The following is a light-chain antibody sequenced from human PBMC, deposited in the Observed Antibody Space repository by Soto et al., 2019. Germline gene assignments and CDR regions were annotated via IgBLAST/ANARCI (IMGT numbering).Light chain of an antibody. CDR1: HDIRHY. Sequence: DIQMTQSPSSLSASVGDRVTITCRASHDIRHYEAWYQQKPGQVPRLLIYGASTLQSGVPSRFSGSDSGTDFTLTISNLQPEDVATYYCQNFGTFGQGTKVDI. J-gene: IGKJ1*01. CDR3: QNFGT. V-gene: IGKV1-27*01. CDR2: GAS.